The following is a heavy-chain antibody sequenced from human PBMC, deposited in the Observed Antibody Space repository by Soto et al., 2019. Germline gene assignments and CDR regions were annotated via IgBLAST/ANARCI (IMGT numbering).Heavy chain of an antibody. J-gene: IGHJ3*02. Sequence: SVKVSCKASGGTFSSYAISWVRQAPGQGLEWMGGIIPIFGTANYAQKFQGRVAITADESTSTAYMELSSLRSEDTAVYYCARASGYCSGGRCYFSDNAFDIWGQGTMVTVSS. D-gene: IGHD2-15*01. CDR1: GGTFSSYA. V-gene: IGHV1-69*13. CDR3: ARASGYCSGGRCYFSDNAFDI. CDR2: IIPIFGTA.